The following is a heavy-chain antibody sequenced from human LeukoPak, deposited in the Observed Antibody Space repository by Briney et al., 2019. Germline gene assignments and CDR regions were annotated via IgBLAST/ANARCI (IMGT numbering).Heavy chain of an antibody. J-gene: IGHJ6*03. CDR1: GYTFTSYG. V-gene: IGHV1-18*01. D-gene: IGHD3-9*01. Sequence: ASVKVSCKASGYTFTSYGISWVRQAPGQGLEWMGRISAYNGNTNYAQKLQGRVTMTTDTSISTAYMELSSLRSEDTAVYYCARGRGDYDILTGYYTPYYYYYMDVWGKGTTVTISS. CDR3: ARGRGDYDILTGYYTPYYYYYMDV. CDR2: ISAYNGNT.